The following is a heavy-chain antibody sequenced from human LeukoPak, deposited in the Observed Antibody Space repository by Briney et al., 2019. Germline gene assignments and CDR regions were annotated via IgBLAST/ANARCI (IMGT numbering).Heavy chain of an antibody. D-gene: IGHD7-27*01. J-gene: IGHJ4*02. CDR2: IYYTGT. V-gene: IGHV4-59*02. CDR1: GGSVTDYY. CDR3: ASRKLGNDY. Sequence: SETLSLTCTVSGGSVTDYYWSWIRQSPGKGLEWIGCIYYTGTSYNPSLKSRVTISADTSKSQFSLKLISVTAAGTAVYYCASRKLGNDYWGQGTLVTISS.